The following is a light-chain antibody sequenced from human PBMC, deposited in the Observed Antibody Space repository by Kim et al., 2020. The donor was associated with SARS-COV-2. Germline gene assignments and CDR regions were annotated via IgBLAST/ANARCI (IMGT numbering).Light chain of an antibody. CDR2: KAS. CDR1: QSFTMW. Sequence: SASVGERVTITCRASQSFTMWLAWYQQKPGKAPKPLIYKASTLQRGVPSRFSGSGSGTNFSLTISSLQPDDLATYYCQQYNSAPYNFGQGTKLEIK. V-gene: IGKV1-5*03. CDR3: QQYNSAPYN. J-gene: IGKJ2*01.